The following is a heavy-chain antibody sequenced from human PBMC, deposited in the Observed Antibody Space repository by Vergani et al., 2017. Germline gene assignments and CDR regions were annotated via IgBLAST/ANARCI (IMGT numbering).Heavy chain of an antibody. V-gene: IGHV3-21*01. J-gene: IGHJ3*02. CDR3: ARRVEMAGSDAFDI. Sequence: ELQLVESGGGLVKPGGSLRLSCAASGFTYSSYSMTWVRQAPGKGLEWVSSISSSSSYIYYADSVKGRFTIARDNAKNSLYLQMNSLRAEDTAVYYCARRVEMAGSDAFDIWGQGTMVTVSS. CDR2: ISSSSSYI. CDR1: GFTYSSYS. D-gene: IGHD5-24*01.